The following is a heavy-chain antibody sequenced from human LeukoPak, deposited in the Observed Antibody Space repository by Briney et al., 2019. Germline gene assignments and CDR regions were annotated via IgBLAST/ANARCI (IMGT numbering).Heavy chain of an antibody. D-gene: IGHD1-26*01. CDR3: AKGGKWDVTPFDY. Sequence: RPGGSLRLSCAASGFTFTSYSMNWVRQASGKGLEWVSTISSGGGSTYYADSVKGRFTISGDNSKNTLYLQVNSLRAEDTAVYYCAKGGKWDVTPFDYWGQGTLVTVSS. J-gene: IGHJ4*02. CDR1: GFTFTSYS. CDR2: ISSGGGST. V-gene: IGHV3-23*01.